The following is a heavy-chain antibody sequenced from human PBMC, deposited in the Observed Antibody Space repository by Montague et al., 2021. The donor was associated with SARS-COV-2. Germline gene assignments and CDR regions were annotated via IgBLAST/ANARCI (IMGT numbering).Heavy chain of an antibody. D-gene: IGHD3-22*01. Sequence: SETLSLTCAVSGGSFSDYHWCWICKPPGQGLEWIGEINHSGNTNXNPYLKSRVTISRDTSKSQFSLKLSSVTAADTAVYYCAGGLTDISMIVVVLLGASHYFDSWGQGILVTVSS. J-gene: IGHJ4*02. CDR1: GGSFSDYH. V-gene: IGHV4-34*01. CDR3: AGGLTDISMIVVVLLGASHYFDS. CDR2: INHSGNT.